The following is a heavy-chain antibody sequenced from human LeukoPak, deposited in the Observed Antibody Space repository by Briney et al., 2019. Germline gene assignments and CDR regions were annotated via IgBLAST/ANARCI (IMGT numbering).Heavy chain of an antibody. Sequence: ASVTVSCKASGYTFTSYGISWVRQAPGQGLEWMGWISPNSGGTNYAQKFQGRVTMTRDTSISTAYMELSRLRSDDTAVYYCARSFDSEGFWNYWGQGTLVTVSS. J-gene: IGHJ4*02. CDR2: ISPNSGGT. D-gene: IGHD3-3*01. CDR1: GYTFTSYG. CDR3: ARSFDSEGFWNY. V-gene: IGHV1-2*02.